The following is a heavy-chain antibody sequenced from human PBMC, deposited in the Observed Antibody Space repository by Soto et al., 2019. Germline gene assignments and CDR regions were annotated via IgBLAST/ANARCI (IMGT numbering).Heavy chain of an antibody. D-gene: IGHD4-4*01. CDR2: IDWDDDE. V-gene: IGHV2-70*11. Sequence: SGPTLVNPTQTLTLNCTFSGLSLSTGGMCVSWIRQPPGKALEWLARIDWDDDEYYSTSLKTRLSISKDTSKNQVVLTMTNMDVVDTATYYCTRTVIGQYYYGMDVWGQGTTVTVSS. J-gene: IGHJ6*02. CDR3: TRTVIGQYYYGMDV. CDR1: GLSLSTGGMC.